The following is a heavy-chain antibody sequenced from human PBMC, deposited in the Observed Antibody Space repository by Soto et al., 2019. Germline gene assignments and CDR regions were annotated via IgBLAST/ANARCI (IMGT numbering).Heavy chain of an antibody. Sequence: VSVRVSGTASGCTLITYDFSWVRQDVGQGLEWMGWMNPNNGNAGFAQKFRGRINMTRNTSISTAYLELSSLRSDDSAVYFCARRKERSGPYYLDLWGQGTQVTVSS. CDR3: ARRKERSGPYYLDL. CDR1: GCTLITYD. V-gene: IGHV1-8*01. CDR2: MNPNNGNA. J-gene: IGHJ4*02. D-gene: IGHD6-25*01.